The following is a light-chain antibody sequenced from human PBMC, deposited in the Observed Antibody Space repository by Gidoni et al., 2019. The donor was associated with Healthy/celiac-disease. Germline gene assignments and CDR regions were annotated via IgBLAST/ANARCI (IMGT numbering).Light chain of an antibody. CDR2: DAS. CDR3: QQYDNLPT. V-gene: IGKV1-33*01. Sequence: DIQMTQSPSSLSASVGDRVTITCQASQDISNYLNWYQQKPGKAPKLLLYDASTLETWVPSRFSGSGSETDFTFTISSLQPDDIATYYCQQYDNLPTFGPGTKVDIK. J-gene: IGKJ3*01. CDR1: QDISNY.